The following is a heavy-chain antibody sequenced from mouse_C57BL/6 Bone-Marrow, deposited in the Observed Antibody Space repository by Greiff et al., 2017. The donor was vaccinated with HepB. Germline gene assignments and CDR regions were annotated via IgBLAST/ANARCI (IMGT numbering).Heavy chain of an antibody. CDR2: IYPGSGST. CDR1: GYTFTSYW. CDR3: AGGGCAFDY. Sequence: VQLQQPGAELVKPGASVKMSCKASGYTFTSYWITWVKQRPGQGLEWIGKIYPGSGSTNYNDKFKSKATLTVDTSSSTAYMQLSSLTYEDSADCYCAGGGCAFDYWGQGTTVTVSS. J-gene: IGHJ2*01. D-gene: IGHD3-3*01. V-gene: IGHV1-55*01.